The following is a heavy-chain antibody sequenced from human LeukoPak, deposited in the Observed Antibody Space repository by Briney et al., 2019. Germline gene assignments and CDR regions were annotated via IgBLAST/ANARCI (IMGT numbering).Heavy chain of an antibody. V-gene: IGHV1-2*02. CDR2: INPNSGGT. Sequence: APVKVSCKASGYTFTGYYMHWVRQAPGQGLEWMGWINPNSGGTNYAQKFQGRVTMTRDTSISTAYMELSRLRSDDTAVYYCARKALLSSGYLGFDYWGQGTLVTVSS. D-gene: IGHD3-22*01. J-gene: IGHJ4*02. CDR3: ARKALLSSGYLGFDY. CDR1: GYTFTGYY.